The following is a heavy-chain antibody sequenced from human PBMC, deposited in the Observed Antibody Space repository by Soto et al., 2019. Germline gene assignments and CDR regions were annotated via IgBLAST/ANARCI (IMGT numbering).Heavy chain of an antibody. D-gene: IGHD2-2*03. CDR2: VYYSGSA. CDR3: ARHAGSLGY. J-gene: IGHJ4*02. Sequence: QVHLQESGPGLVKPSETLSLTCTISGSSITNYQWSWIRQPPGKGLEWIGHVYYSGSANYNPTLKRRVPLSIDTSKGQFSLNLGSVTAADTAVYFCARHAGSLGYWGQGTLVTVSS. V-gene: IGHV4-59*08. CDR1: GSSITNYQ.